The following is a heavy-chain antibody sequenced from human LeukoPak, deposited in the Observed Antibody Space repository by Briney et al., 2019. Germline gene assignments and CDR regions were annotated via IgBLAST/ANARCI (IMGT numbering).Heavy chain of an antibody. Sequence: ASVKVSCKASGYTFTGYYMHWVRQAPGQGLEWMGWINPNSGGTNYAQKFQGRATMTRDTSISTAYMELSRLRSDDTAVYYRARDYRLLWFGEIPDYWGQGTLVTVSS. V-gene: IGHV1-2*02. D-gene: IGHD3-10*01. CDR1: GYTFTGYY. CDR2: INPNSGGT. CDR3: ARDYRLLWFGEIPDY. J-gene: IGHJ4*02.